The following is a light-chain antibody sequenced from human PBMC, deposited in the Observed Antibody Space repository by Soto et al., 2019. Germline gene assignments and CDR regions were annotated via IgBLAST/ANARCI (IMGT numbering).Light chain of an antibody. J-gene: IGLJ2*01. CDR2: DNA. CDR3: AAWADSMTRPV. Sequence: QSVLTQTPSASGTPGQRVTMSCSGSSSNIGSNDVHWYRQLPGAAPQILIYDNAQRPTGVPDRFSGSRSGTSASLTISGLQSDDEAEYHCAAWADSMTRPVFGGGTKVTVL. CDR1: SSNIGSND. V-gene: IGLV1-44*01.